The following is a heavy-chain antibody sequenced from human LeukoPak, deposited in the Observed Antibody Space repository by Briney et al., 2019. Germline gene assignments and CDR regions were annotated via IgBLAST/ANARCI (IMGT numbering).Heavy chain of an antibody. V-gene: IGHV1-46*01. CDR3: AREALATGTTFDY. Sequence: GASVKVSCKASGYTFTSYYMHWVRQAPGAPGQGLEWMGIINPSSGSTNSAQNFRGRVTMTRDTSTSTVYMELSSLRSEDTAVYYCAREALATGTTFDYWGQGTLVTVSS. CDR2: INPSSGST. D-gene: IGHD1-1*01. CDR1: GYTFTSYY. J-gene: IGHJ4*02.